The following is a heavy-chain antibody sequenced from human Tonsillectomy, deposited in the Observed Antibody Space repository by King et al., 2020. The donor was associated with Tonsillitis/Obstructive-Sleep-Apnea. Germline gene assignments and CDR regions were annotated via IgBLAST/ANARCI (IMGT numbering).Heavy chain of an antibody. Sequence: QLVQSGGGLVKPGRSLRLSCTASGFTFGDYAMSWFRQAPGKGLDWVRFIRSKASGGTRQYVEFVKGRFTISRDDSESIAYLQMNSLKTEDTAVYYCTRARDGYDFVLDYWGQGTLVTVSS. CDR2: IRSKASGGTR. CDR1: GFTFGDYA. D-gene: IGHD5-12*01. CDR3: TRARDGYDFVLDY. J-gene: IGHJ4*02. V-gene: IGHV3-49*05.